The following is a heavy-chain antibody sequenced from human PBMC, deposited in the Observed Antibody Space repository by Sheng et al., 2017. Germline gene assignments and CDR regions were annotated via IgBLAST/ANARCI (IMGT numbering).Heavy chain of an antibody. Sequence: QVRLVQSGAEVKKPGSSVKVSCQSSGGTFSTYAIDWVRQAPGQGLEWMGGLIPVFGAAQYAETFQGRLTISADESTATAYMELSSLTSADTAVYFCARADKVGYRPLDFWGQGTLVTVSS. J-gene: IGHJ4*02. CDR2: LIPVFGAA. V-gene: IGHV1-69*01. CDR1: GGTFSTYA. D-gene: IGHD5-18*01. CDR3: ARADKVGYRPLDF.